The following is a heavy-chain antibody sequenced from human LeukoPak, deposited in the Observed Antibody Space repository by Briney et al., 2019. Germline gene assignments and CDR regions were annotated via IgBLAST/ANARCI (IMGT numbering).Heavy chain of an antibody. D-gene: IGHD3-22*01. V-gene: IGHV3-33*06. CDR1: GFTFSSYG. CDR2: IWYDGSNK. Sequence: GRSLRLSCAASGFTFSSYGMHWVRQAPGKGLEWVAVIWYDGSNKYYADSVKGRFTISRDNSKNTLYLQMNSLRAEDTAVYYCAKVGGYYLEYFQHWGQGTLVTVSS. J-gene: IGHJ1*01. CDR3: AKVGGYYLEYFQH.